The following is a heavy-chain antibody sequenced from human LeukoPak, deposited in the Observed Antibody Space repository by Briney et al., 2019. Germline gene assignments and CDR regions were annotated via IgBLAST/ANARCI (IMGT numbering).Heavy chain of an antibody. CDR2: IWYDGSNK. V-gene: IGHV3-33*01. D-gene: IGHD1-1*01. J-gene: IGHJ4*02. CDR1: GFTFSSYG. CDR3: ARASLTQTGTTWKTTYHDLEY. Sequence: GGSLRLSCAASGFTFSSYGMHWVRQAPGKGLEWVAVIWYDGSNKYYADSVKGRFTISRDNSKNTLYLQMNSLRAEDTAVYYCARASLTQTGTTWKTTYHDLEYWGQGTLVTVSS.